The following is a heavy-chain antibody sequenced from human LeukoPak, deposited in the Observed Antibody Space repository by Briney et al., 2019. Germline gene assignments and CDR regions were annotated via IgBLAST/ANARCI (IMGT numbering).Heavy chain of an antibody. Sequence: PERSLRLSCAASGFTFSHYGFHWFRQAPGKGLEWVAVIWSDGSNKYYGDSVKGRFIIYRDDSQNTVYLQMNSLRAEDTAVYYCAKDAQRGFDYSNSLEYWGQGSLVTVSS. CDR2: IWSDGSNK. J-gene: IGHJ4*02. CDR3: AKDAQRGFDYSNSLEY. D-gene: IGHD4-11*01. V-gene: IGHV3-33*06. CDR1: GFTFSHYG.